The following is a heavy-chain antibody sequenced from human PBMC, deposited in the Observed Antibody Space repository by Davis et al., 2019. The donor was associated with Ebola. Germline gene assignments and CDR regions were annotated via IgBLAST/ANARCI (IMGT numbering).Heavy chain of an antibody. CDR2: IYPGDSDT. D-gene: IGHD5-24*01. V-gene: IGHV5-51*01. CDR3: ARPNSVDGPI. J-gene: IGHJ4*02. Sequence: GESLKISCRASAYRFDAYWIGWVRQMPGKGLEWMGIIYPGDSDTRISPSFQGQVNMSVDESISTAYLQWSSLKASDTAMYYCARPNSVDGPIWGQGTLVTVSS. CDR1: AYRFDAYW.